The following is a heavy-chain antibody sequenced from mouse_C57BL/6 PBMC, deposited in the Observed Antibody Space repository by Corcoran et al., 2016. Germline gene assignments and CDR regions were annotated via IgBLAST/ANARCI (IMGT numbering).Heavy chain of an antibody. V-gene: IGHV1-26*01. J-gene: IGHJ3*01. CDR1: GYTFTDYY. CDR3: ARWGFAY. Sequence: EVQLQQSGPELVKPGASVKISCKASGYTFTDYYMNWVKQSHGKSLEWIGDINPNNGGTSYNQKCKGKATLTVDKSSSTAYMELRSLTSEDSAVYYCARWGFAYWGQGTLVTVSA. CDR2: INPNNGGT.